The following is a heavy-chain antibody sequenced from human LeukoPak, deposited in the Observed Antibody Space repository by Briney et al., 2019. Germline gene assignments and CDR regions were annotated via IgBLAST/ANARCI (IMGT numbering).Heavy chain of an antibody. Sequence: GESLKISCKGSGYSFTSYWIGWVRQMLGKGLEWMGIIYPGDSDTRYSPSFQGQVTISADKSISTAYLQWSSLKASDTAMYYCARSYYDFWSGYSYFDYWGQGTLVTVSS. J-gene: IGHJ4*02. CDR1: GYSFTSYW. CDR3: ARSYYDFWSGYSYFDY. CDR2: IYPGDSDT. V-gene: IGHV5-51*01. D-gene: IGHD3-3*01.